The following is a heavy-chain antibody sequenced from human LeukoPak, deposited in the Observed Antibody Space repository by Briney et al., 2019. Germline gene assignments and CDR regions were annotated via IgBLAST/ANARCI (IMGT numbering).Heavy chain of an antibody. Sequence: SETLSLTCTVSGGSVSSGSYYWSWIRQPPGKGLEWIGYIYYSGSTNYNPSLKSRVTISVDTSKNQFSLKLSSVTAADTAVYYCAKGGSGWSYLDYWGQGALVTVSS. CDR1: GGSVSSGSYY. CDR2: IYYSGST. J-gene: IGHJ4*02. V-gene: IGHV4-61*01. CDR3: AKGGSGWSYLDY. D-gene: IGHD6-19*01.